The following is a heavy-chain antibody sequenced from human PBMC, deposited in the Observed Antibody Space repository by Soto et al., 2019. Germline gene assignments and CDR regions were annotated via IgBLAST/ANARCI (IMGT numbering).Heavy chain of an antibody. CDR2: INHSGST. D-gene: IGHD3-10*01. CDR3: ARAGRSVYYGSGGNWFDP. J-gene: IGHJ5*02. V-gene: IGHV4-34*01. Sequence: SETLSLTCAVYGGSFSGYYWSWIRQPPGKGLEWIGEINHSGSTNYNPSLKSRVTISVDTSKNQFSLKLSSVTAADTAVYYCARAGRSVYYGSGGNWFDPWGQGTLVTVSS. CDR1: GGSFSGYY.